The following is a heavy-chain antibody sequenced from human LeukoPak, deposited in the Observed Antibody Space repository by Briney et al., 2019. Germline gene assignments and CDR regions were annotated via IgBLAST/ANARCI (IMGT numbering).Heavy chain of an antibody. Sequence: GASVKVSCKASGGTFSSYAISWVRQAPGQGLEWMGRIIPIFGIANYAQKSQGRVTITADKSTSTAYMELSSLRSEDTAVYYCATHYYDSSGYYYPWDYWGQGTLVTVSS. D-gene: IGHD3-22*01. CDR2: IIPIFGIA. V-gene: IGHV1-69*04. J-gene: IGHJ4*02. CDR3: ATHYYDSSGYYYPWDY. CDR1: GGTFSSYA.